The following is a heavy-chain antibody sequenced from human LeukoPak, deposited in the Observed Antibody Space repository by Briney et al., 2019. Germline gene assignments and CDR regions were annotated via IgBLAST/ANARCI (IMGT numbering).Heavy chain of an antibody. CDR3: ARGERYNYDRSGYSDY. CDR1: GYTFTDYY. Sequence: ASVKVSCKASGYTFTDYYIHWVRQAPGQGLEWMGWSNPNSGGTNYAQKFQGRVTMTRDTSISTAHMELSRLRSDDSAVYYCARGERYNYDRSGYSDYWGQGTLATVSS. D-gene: IGHD3-22*01. V-gene: IGHV1-2*02. J-gene: IGHJ4*02. CDR2: SNPNSGGT.